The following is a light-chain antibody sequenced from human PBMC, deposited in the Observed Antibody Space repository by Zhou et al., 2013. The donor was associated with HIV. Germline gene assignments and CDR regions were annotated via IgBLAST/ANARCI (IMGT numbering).Light chain of an antibody. CDR2: GAS. CDR1: QSVSSN. V-gene: IGKV3-20*01. Sequence: EIVLTQSPATLSVSPGERATLSCRASQSVSSNLAWYQQQPGQAPRLLIYGASTRATGIPARFSGSGSGTDFTLTISRLEPEDFAVYYCQQYGTSPRTFGQGTKVEIK. J-gene: IGKJ1*01. CDR3: QQYGTSPRT.